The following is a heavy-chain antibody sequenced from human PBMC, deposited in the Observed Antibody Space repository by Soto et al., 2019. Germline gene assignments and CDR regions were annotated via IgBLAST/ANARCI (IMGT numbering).Heavy chain of an antibody. J-gene: IGHJ5*02. CDR2: IDTAGDT. D-gene: IGHD2-15*01. CDR1: GFTLSTYD. Sequence: EVQLVESGGGLVQPGGSLRLSCAASGFTLSTYDMHWVRQATGKGLEWVSGIDTAGDTYYPGSVKGRFTISRENAKNSLYRQMNSLSIGDTAVYYCARGGYCSGGGCSLSYFWFDPWGQGTLVTVSS. CDR3: ARGGYCSGGGCSLSYFWFDP. V-gene: IGHV3-13*01.